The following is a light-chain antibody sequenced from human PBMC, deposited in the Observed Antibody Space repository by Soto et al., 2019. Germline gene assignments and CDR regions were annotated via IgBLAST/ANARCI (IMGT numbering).Light chain of an antibody. CDR2: HAS. CDR1: QSISNW. CDR3: QQYNSYA. Sequence: DIHMTLSPATLPAALGDRVPITCRASQSISNWLAWYQQKPGTAPKVLIYHASNLQSGVPSRFSGSGSGTEFTLTISSLQPYDFATYYCQQYNSYAFGQGTKVDI. V-gene: IGKV1-5*01. J-gene: IGKJ1*01.